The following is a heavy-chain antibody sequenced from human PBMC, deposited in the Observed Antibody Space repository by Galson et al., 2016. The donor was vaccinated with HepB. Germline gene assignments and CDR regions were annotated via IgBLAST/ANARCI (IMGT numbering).Heavy chain of an antibody. J-gene: IGHJ4*02. D-gene: IGHD2-2*01. V-gene: IGHV3-73*01. Sequence: SLRLSCAASGFLFSGSAMHWVRQAPGKGLEWVGRIRNKANNYTTTHRESVKGRFAISRDDSKKMAYLQMNSLKTEDTGVYFCTTDALDHWGQGTLVTVSS. CDR1: GFLFSGSA. CDR2: IRNKANNYTT. CDR3: TTDALDH.